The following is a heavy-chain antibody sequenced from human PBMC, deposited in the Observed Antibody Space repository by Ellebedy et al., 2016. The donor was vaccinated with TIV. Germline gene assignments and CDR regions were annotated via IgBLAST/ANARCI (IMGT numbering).Heavy chain of an antibody. CDR3: ARYFDH. CDR2: IYSTGNA. Sequence: MPSETLSLTCSVSGGSINSRGYSWDWIRQPPGKGLEWIGSIYSTGNAFYNPSLKSRVTISVDTSKNQFSLNLTSVTAADTAIYYCARYFDHWGQGTLVTVSS. CDR1: GGSINSRGYS. J-gene: IGHJ4*02. V-gene: IGHV4-39*01.